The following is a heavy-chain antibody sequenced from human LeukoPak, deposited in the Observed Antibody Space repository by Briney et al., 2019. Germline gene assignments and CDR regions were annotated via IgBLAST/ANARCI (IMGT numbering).Heavy chain of an antibody. Sequence: KPGGSLRLSCAASGFTFSDYYMGWIRQPPGKGLEWIGSIYYSGSTYYNPSLKSRVTISVDTSKNQFSLKLSSVTAADTAVYYCARARGDSSSWYHFDYWGQGTLVTVSS. CDR3: ARARGDSSSWYHFDY. V-gene: IGHV4-38-2*01. CDR1: GFTFSDYY. J-gene: IGHJ4*02. CDR2: IYYSGST. D-gene: IGHD6-13*01.